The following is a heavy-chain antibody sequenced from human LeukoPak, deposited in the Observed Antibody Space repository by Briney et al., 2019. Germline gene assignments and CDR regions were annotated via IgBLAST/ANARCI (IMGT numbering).Heavy chain of an antibody. CDR3: ARMAGRGFSYSYGDY. J-gene: IGHJ4*02. CDR1: GFTFSSYA. V-gene: IGHV3-30-3*01. CDR2: ISYDGSNK. D-gene: IGHD5-18*01. Sequence: GRSLRLSCAASGFTFSSYAMHWVRQAPGKGLEWVAVISYDGSNKYYADSVKGRFTVSRDNSKNTLYLQMNSLKVEDTAVYYCARMAGRGFSYSYGDYWGQGTPVTVSS.